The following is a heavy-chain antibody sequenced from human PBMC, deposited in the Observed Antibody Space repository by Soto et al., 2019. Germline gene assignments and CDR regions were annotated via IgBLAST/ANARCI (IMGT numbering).Heavy chain of an antibody. D-gene: IGHD2-15*01. V-gene: IGHV3-30-3*01. CDR3: ARDRLLDY. CDR2: ISCDGSNK. CDR1: GFTFSSYA. Sequence: QVQLVESGGGVVQPGRSLRLSCAASGFTFSSYAMHWVRQAPGKGLEWVAVISCDGSNKYYADSVKGRFTISRDNSKNTLYPQLNSLRAEDTAVYYCARDRLLDYWGQGTLVTVSS. J-gene: IGHJ4*02.